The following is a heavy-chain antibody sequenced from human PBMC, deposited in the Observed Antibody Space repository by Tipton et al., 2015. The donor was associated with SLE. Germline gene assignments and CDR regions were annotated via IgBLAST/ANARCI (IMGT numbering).Heavy chain of an antibody. V-gene: IGHV4-4*07. D-gene: IGHD4-11*01. CDR3: ARVPPTTLTSWYFDL. CDR1: GDSFSSYY. J-gene: IGHJ2*01. Sequence: TLSLTCTVSGDSFSSYYWSWIRQPAGKGLEWMGRVSISGNTNYNPSLKSRVTISVDTSKNQFSLKLSSVTAADTAVYYCARVPPTTLTSWYFDLWGRGTLVTVSS. CDR2: VSISGNT.